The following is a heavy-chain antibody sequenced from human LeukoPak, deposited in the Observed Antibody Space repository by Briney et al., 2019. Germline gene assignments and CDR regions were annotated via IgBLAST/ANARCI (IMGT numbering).Heavy chain of an antibody. J-gene: IGHJ4*02. CDR2: IIPIFGTA. CDR1: GGTFSSYA. CDR3: ASVGGGYSYGYRY. V-gene: IGHV1-69*05. D-gene: IGHD5-18*01. Sequence: GASVKVSCKASGGTFSSYAISWVRQAPGQGLEWMGGIIPIFGTANCAQKFQGRVTITTDESTSTAYMELSSLRSEDTAVYYCASVGGGYSYGYRYWGQGTLVTVSS.